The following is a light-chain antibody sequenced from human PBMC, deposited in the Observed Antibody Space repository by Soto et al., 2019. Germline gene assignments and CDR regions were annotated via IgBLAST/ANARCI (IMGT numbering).Light chain of an antibody. CDR2: EAS. CDR1: QDINNW. J-gene: IGKJ1*01. V-gene: IGKV1-5*03. Sequence: DIQMTQSPSTLSASVGDRVTITCRASQDINNWLAWYQQKPGKAPKLLIYEASSLGSGVPSRFSGSGSGTEFTLTVSSLQPDDFATYYCQQYNSHLSFGQGTKVDIK. CDR3: QQYNSHLS.